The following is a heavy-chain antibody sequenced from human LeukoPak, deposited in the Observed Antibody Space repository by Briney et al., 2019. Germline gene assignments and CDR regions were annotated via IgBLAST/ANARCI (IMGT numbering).Heavy chain of an antibody. CDR1: RFTFSSYG. J-gene: IGHJ4*02. CDR3: VRIRYDSSGRYFDN. Sequence: PGRSLRLSCAASRFTFSSYGMHWVRQAPGNGLEWVALISYDGSNKYYTDSVKGRFTISRDNSKNTLYLQMNSLRAEDTAVYYCVRIRYDSSGRYFDNWGQGTLVTVSS. D-gene: IGHD3-22*01. CDR2: ISYDGSNK. V-gene: IGHV3-30*03.